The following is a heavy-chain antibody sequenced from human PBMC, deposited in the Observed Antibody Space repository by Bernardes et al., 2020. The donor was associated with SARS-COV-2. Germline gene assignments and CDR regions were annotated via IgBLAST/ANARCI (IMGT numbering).Heavy chain of an antibody. J-gene: IGHJ6*02. Sequence: ASVKVPCKASGYPFTGYYIHWVRPAPGQGLEWMGWINPKSGGTNYAQRFQGRVTMTRDTSISTAYMELSRLRSDDTAVYYCALPPTNYDRYGMDVWGRGTTVTVSS. V-gene: IGHV1-2*02. CDR2: INPKSGGT. CDR3: ALPPTNYDRYGMDV. D-gene: IGHD3-22*01. CDR1: GYPFTGYY.